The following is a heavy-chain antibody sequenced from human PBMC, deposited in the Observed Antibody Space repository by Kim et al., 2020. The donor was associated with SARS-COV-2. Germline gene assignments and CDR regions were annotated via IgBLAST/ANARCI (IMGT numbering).Heavy chain of an antibody. Sequence: GGSLRLSCAASGFTFSNYDMHWVRQATGKGLEWVSAIATAGDTNYSGSVEGGCTISSENTENSMYLQLNNMRAVDTAVFYCARTSIAARLDYCYYYMIV. CDR2: IATAGDT. V-gene: IGHV3-13*01. D-gene: IGHD6-25*01. CDR1: GFTFSNYD. CDR3: ARTSIAARLDYCYYYMIV. J-gene: IGHJ6*03.